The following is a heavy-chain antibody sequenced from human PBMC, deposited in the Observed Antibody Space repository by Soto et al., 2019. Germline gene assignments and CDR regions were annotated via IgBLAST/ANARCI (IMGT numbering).Heavy chain of an antibody. CDR1: GFTFDDYG. V-gene: IGHV3-30*03. CDR3: VRDWGCCGRVFDI. D-gene: IGHD3-16*01. Sequence: VQVVESGGGVVQPGRSLRLSCVASGFTFDDYGFHWVRQSPGKGLEWVAYVSYDGTNRQYGDSVKGRFTISRDNSEKVMSLQMNGLRPDDAAAYFCVRDWGCCGRVFDIWGQGTAVIVSS. CDR2: VSYDGTNR. J-gene: IGHJ3*02.